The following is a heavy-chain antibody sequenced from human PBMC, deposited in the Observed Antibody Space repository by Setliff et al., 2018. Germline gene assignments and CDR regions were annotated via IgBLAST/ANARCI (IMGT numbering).Heavy chain of an antibody. J-gene: IGHJ5*02. CDR3: ARRIGVRLGWFDP. Sequence: PGGSLRLSCAASEFTFSRSFMSWVRQAPGKGLEWVATISQDGSEKSYVDSVTGRFTISRDNAKNSLYLQLNSLRDEDTAIYYCARRIGVRLGWFDPWGQGTLVTVSS. CDR1: EFTFSRSF. V-gene: IGHV3-7*03. D-gene: IGHD6-6*01. CDR2: ISQDGSEK.